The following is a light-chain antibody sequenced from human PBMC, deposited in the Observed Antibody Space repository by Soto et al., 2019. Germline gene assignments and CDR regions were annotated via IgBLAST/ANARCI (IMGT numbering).Light chain of an antibody. CDR1: QIINNF. J-gene: IGKJ1*01. V-gene: IGKV1-39*01. Sequence: DIQMTQSPSSLSASVGDRVTISCRAGQIINNFLNWYQQQPGKAPKLLIYAASSLQSGVPSRFSGSGSGTDFTLTISSLQPEDFATYYCQQSYSTPETFGQGTKVEIK. CDR3: QQSYSTPET. CDR2: AAS.